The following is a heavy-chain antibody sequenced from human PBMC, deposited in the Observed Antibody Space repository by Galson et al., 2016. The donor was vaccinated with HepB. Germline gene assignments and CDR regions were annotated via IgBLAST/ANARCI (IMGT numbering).Heavy chain of an antibody. Sequence: SLRLSCAASGFTVSSNYMNWVRQPPGKGLEWVSFIHSGGGAYYTHSVKGRFTISTDNSKNTLYLQMNSLRAEDTAIYYCARGGPHNNYFDHWGQGTLVTV. CDR1: GFTVSSNY. V-gene: IGHV3-53*01. CDR3: ARGGPHNNYFDH. J-gene: IGHJ4*02. CDR2: IHSGGGA. D-gene: IGHD1-1*01.